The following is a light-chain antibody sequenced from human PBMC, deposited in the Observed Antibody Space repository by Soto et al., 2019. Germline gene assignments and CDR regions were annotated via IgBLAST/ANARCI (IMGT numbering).Light chain of an antibody. V-gene: IGLV4-60*02. CDR2: LEASGRF. Sequence: QSVLTQSSSASASLGSSVKLTCTLSSGHNNYIIAWHQQQPGKAPRYLMKLEASGRFTKGSGVPDRFAGSTSGADRYLTISSLQFEDEADYYCETWDSNTVVFGGGTKLTVL. CDR3: ETWDSNTVV. CDR1: SGHNNYI. J-gene: IGLJ2*01.